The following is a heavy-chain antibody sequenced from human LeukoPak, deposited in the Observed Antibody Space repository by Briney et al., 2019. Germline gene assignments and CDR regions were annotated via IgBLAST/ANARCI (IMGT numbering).Heavy chain of an antibody. CDR1: GGSISSGGYY. V-gene: IGHV4-30-2*01. CDR2: IYHSGST. J-gene: IGHJ4*02. Sequence: SETLSLTCTVSGGSISSGGYYWSWIRRPPGEGLEWIGYIYHSGSTYYNPSLKSRVTISVDRSKNQFSLKLSSVTAADTAVYYCARDLNDCSSTSCSPVIDYWGQGTLVTVSS. CDR3: ARDLNDCSSTSCSPVIDY. D-gene: IGHD2-2*01.